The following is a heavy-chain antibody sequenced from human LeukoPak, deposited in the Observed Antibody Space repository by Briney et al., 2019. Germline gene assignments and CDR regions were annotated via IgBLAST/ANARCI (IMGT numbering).Heavy chain of an antibody. CDR3: AREPVVVPVAFKVDGMDV. Sequence: ASVQVSCKATGYTFTSHYMHWVRQATGQGLEWMGVINPSGGSTSYAQKFQGSVTMTRDTSTSTVYMVLSSLRSEDTAVYYCAREPVVVPVAFKVDGMDVWGQGTTVTVSS. J-gene: IGHJ6*02. CDR2: INPSGGST. V-gene: IGHV1-46*01. CDR1: GYTFTSHY. D-gene: IGHD2-2*01.